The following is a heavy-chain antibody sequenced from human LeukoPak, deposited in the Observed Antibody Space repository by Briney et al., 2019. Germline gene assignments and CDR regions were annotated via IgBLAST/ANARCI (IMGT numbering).Heavy chain of an antibody. CDR3: GREYYDSSGSWFDP. D-gene: IGHD3-22*01. J-gene: IGHJ5*02. CDR1: GYTFTGCY. Sequence: ASVKVSCKSSGYTFTGCYMHWVRQAPGQGLEWMGWINPNSGGTNYAQRFQGRVTMTRDTSISTAYMELSRLRSDDTAVYYCGREYYDSSGSWFDPWGQGTLVTVSS. V-gene: IGHV1-2*02. CDR2: INPNSGGT.